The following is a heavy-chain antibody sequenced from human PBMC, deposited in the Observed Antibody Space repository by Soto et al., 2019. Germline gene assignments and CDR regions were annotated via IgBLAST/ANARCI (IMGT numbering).Heavy chain of an antibody. V-gene: IGHV3-23*01. D-gene: IGHD6-13*01. J-gene: IGHJ3*02. CDR1: GLTFRNAW. Sequence: GGSLRLSCAASGLTFRNAWMSWVRQAPGKGLEWVSAISGSGGSTYYADSVKGRFTISRDNSKNTLYLQMNSLRAEDTAVYYCAKMGLAAAPGAFDIWGQGTMVTVSS. CDR3: AKMGLAAAPGAFDI. CDR2: ISGSGGST.